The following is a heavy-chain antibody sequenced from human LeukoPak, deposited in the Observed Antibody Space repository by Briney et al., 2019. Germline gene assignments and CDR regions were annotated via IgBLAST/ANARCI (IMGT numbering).Heavy chain of an antibody. D-gene: IGHD6-19*01. CDR1: GFTFSSYA. CDR3: AKHGYSSGWYYFDY. V-gene: IGHV3-23*01. J-gene: IGHJ4*02. CDR2: ISGSGGST. Sequence: GGPLRLSCAASGFTFSSYAMSWVRQAPGKGLEWVSAISGSGGSTYYADSVKGRFTISRDNSKNTLHLQMNSLRAEDTAVYYCAKHGYSSGWYYFDYWGQGTLVTVSS.